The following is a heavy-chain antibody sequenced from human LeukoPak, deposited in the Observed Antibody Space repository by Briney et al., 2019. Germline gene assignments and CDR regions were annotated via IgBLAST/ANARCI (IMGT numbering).Heavy chain of an antibody. Sequence: ASVKLSCKASGYTFTSYDINWVRQATGQGLEWMGWMNPNSGNTGYAQKFQGRVTMTRNTSISTAYMELSSLTSEDTAVYYCAGGHVIAAAVSWGQGTLVTVSS. CDR1: GYTFTSYD. CDR2: MNPNSGNT. CDR3: AGGHVIAAAVS. D-gene: IGHD6-13*01. V-gene: IGHV1-8*01. J-gene: IGHJ4*02.